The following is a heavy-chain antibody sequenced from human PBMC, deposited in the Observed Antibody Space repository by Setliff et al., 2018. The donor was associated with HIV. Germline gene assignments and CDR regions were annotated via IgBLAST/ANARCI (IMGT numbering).Heavy chain of an antibody. J-gene: IGHJ5*02. CDR2: IYYSGST. CDR1: GDSISSYY. CDR3: ARVWPDGSGYSWFDP. Sequence: PSETLSLTCTVSGDSISSYYWGWIRQPPGKGLEWIGSIYYSGSTYYNPSLKSRVTVSVDTSKNQFSLKVSSVTAADTAVYSCARVWPDGSGYSWFDPWGQGTLVTVSS. D-gene: IGHD3-22*01. V-gene: IGHV4-39*07.